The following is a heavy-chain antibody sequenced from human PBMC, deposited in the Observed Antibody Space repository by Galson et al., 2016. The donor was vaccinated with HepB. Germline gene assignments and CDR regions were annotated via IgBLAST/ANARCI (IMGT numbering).Heavy chain of an antibody. J-gene: IGHJ6*04. Sequence: SVKVSCKASGYTFDSYGITWVRQAPGQGLEWVAWISADNGDTDYAQKFQGRVTMTRDRSTNIGYMELWSLRSDDTAVYYFARGTYMDVWGTGTAVTVSS. CDR2: ISADNGDT. CDR3: ARGTYMDV. D-gene: IGHD1-7*01. CDR1: GYTFDSYG. V-gene: IGHV1-18*04.